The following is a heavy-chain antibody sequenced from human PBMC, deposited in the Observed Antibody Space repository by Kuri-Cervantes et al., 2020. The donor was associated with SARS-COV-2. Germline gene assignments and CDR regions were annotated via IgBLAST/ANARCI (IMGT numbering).Heavy chain of an antibody. Sequence: SETLSLTCTVSGGSISSGSYYWSWIRQPPGKELEWIGSIYYSGSTYYNPSLKSRVTISVDTSKNQFSLKLSSVTAADTAVYYCASGGGVVVPAEEAWFDYWGQGTLVTVSS. CDR1: GGSISSGSYY. CDR3: ASGGGVVVPAEEAWFDY. CDR2: IYYSGST. J-gene: IGHJ4*02. V-gene: IGHV4-39*07. D-gene: IGHD2-2*01.